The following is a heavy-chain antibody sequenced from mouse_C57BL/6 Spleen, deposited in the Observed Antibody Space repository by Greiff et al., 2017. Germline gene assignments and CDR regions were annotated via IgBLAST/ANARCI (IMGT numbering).Heavy chain of an antibody. CDR1: GFTFSSYG. CDR3: ARRRGKGGAMDY. D-gene: IGHD1-3*01. J-gene: IGHJ4*01. CDR2: ISSGGSYT. Sequence: EVQLVESGGDLVKPGGSLKLSCAASGFTFSSYGMSWVRQTPDKRLEWVATISSGGSYTYYPDSVKGRFTISRDNAKNTLYLQMSSLKSEDTAMYYCARRRGKGGAMDYWGQGTSVTVSS. V-gene: IGHV5-6*01.